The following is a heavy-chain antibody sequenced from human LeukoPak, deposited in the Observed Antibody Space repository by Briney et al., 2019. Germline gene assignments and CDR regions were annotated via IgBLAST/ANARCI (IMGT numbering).Heavy chain of an antibody. Sequence: SETLSLTCAVYGGSFSGYYWSWIRQPPGKGLEWIGEINHSGSTNYNPSLKSRVTISVDTSKNQFSLKLSSVTAADTAVYYCARGPYLIRYCSSTSCYGRDWFDPWGQGTLVTVSS. V-gene: IGHV4-34*01. D-gene: IGHD2-2*01. CDR1: GGSFSGYY. CDR3: ARGPYLIRYCSSTSCYGRDWFDP. J-gene: IGHJ5*02. CDR2: INHSGST.